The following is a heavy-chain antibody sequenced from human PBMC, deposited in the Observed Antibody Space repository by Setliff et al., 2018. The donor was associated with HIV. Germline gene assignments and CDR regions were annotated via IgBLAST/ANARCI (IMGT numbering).Heavy chain of an antibody. D-gene: IGHD6-19*01. CDR3: ARVLDPGIAVATHAFDI. Sequence: ASVKVSCKASGYTFTSYGVSWVRQAPGQGLEWMGWISAYNRNVNYSQKVQGRVTMTTDTSTSTAYMELQNLKSDDTAVYYCARVLDPGIAVATHAFDIWGQGTMVTVSS. CDR2: ISAYNRNV. J-gene: IGHJ3*02. V-gene: IGHV1-18*01. CDR1: GYTFTSYG.